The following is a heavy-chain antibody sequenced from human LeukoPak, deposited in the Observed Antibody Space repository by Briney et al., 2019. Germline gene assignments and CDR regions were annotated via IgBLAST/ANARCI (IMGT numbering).Heavy chain of an antibody. J-gene: IGHJ4*02. CDR3: AKDRAGNSWNFDY. CDR1: GFTFDDYG. V-gene: IGHV3-20*04. D-gene: IGHD6-13*01. CDR2: INWNGGST. Sequence: GGSLRLSCAASGFTFDDYGMSWVRQAPGKGLEWVSGINWNGGSTGYADSVKGRFTISRDTSNKMVYLQMNSLRTEDMAVYYCAKDRAGNSWNFDYWGQGTLVTVSS.